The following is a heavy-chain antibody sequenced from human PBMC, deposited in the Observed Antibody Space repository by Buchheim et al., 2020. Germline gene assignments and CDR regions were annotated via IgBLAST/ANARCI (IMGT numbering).Heavy chain of an antibody. Sequence: QVQLVESGGGVVQPGRSLRLSCAASGFTFSSYAMHWVRQAPGKGLEWVAVISYDGSNKYYADSVKGRFTISRDNSKNTLYLQMNSLRAEDTAVYYCARGDLMVQGVIIWEAFDYWGQGTL. D-gene: IGHD3-10*01. CDR3: ARGDLMVQGVIIWEAFDY. J-gene: IGHJ4*02. CDR2: ISYDGSNK. CDR1: GFTFSSYA. V-gene: IGHV3-30*04.